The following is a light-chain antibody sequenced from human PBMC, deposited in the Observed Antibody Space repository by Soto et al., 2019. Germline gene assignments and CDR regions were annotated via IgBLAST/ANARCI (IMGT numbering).Light chain of an antibody. CDR1: QSISSW. CDR3: QQYENYWT. V-gene: IGKV1-5*01. CDR2: DAS. J-gene: IGKJ1*01. Sequence: DIPMTQSPSTLSATAGDRVTITCRASQSISSWLAWYQHKPGKDPKLLIYDASNLDSGVPSRFSGSGSGTEFSLPISNLQPDDCATYYCQQYENYWTFGQGTRVEIK.